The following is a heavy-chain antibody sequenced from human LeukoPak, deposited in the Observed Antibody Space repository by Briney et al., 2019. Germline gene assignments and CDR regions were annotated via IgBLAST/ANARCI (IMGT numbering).Heavy chain of an antibody. CDR1: RYNFKGYN. D-gene: IGHD6-13*01. CDR2: ISAYNGNT. J-gene: IGHJ4*02. CDR3: ARERGIAAAGTLFDY. Sequence: ASVKVSCKASRYNFKGYNMNWVRQAPGEGLEWMGWISAYNGNTNYAQKLQGRVTMTTDTSTSTAYMELRSLGSDDTAVYYCARERGIAAAGTLFDYWGQGTLVTVSS. V-gene: IGHV1-18*04.